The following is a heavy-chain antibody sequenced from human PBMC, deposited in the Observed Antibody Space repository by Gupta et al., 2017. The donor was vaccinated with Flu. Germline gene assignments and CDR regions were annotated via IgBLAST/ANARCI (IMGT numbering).Heavy chain of an antibody. D-gene: IGHD3-9*01. V-gene: IGHV3-23*01. CDR1: GFTFSSYA. CDR2: SRGSGGST. Sequence: EVQLLESGGGLVQPGGSLRLSCAASGFTFSSYAMSWVRQAPGKGLEWVSASRGSGGSTYYADSVKGRFTISRDNSKNTLYLQMNSLRAEDTAVYYCAKVPYFDPWYYYGMDVWGQGTTVTVSS. J-gene: IGHJ6*02. CDR3: AKVPYFDPWYYYGMDV.